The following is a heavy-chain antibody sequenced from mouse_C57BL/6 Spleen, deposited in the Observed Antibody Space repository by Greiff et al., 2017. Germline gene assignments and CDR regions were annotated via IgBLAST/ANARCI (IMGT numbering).Heavy chain of an antibody. CDR3: ARHEDRGDIGKRYFDV. Sequence: QVQLKQSGAELVKPGASVKLSCKASGYTFTEYTIHWVKQRSGQGLEWIGWFYPGSGSIKYNEKFKDKATLTADKSSSTVYMELSRLTSEDSAVYFCARHEDRGDIGKRYFDVWGTGTTVTVSS. CDR1: GYTFTEYT. D-gene: IGHD3-3*01. J-gene: IGHJ1*03. V-gene: IGHV1-62-2*01. CDR2: FYPGSGSI.